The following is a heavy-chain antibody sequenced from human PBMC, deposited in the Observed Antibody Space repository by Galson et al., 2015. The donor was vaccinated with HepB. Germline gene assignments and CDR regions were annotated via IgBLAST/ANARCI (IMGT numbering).Heavy chain of an antibody. CDR1: GYTLTELS. J-gene: IGHJ6*02. D-gene: IGHD5-18*01. Sequence: SVKVSCKVSGYTLTELSMHWVRQAPGKGLEWMGGFDPEDGETIYAQKFQGRVTMTEDTSTDTAYMELSSLRSEDTAVYYCAHFGVGGYSSFSEYYGMDVWGQGTTVTVSS. CDR3: AHFGVGGYSSFSEYYGMDV. CDR2: FDPEDGET. V-gene: IGHV1-24*01.